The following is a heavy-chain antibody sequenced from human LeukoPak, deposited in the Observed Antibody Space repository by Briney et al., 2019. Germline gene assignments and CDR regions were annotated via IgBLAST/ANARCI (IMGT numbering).Heavy chain of an antibody. V-gene: IGHV4-61*02. CDR2: IYTSGST. Sequence: TLSLTCTVSGSSISSGSSYWCWIRQPAGKGLEWIGRIYTSGSTNYNPSVKSPVTISADTSKNQFSLKLTSVTAADTAVYYCARDGDSGDYAYWGQGTLVTVSS. CDR3: ARDGDSGDYAY. D-gene: IGHD4-17*01. J-gene: IGHJ4*02. CDR1: GSSISSGSSY.